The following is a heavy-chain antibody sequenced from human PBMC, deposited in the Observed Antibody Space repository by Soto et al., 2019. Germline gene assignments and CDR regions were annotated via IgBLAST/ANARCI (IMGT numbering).Heavy chain of an antibody. CDR1: GYTFTSYD. D-gene: IGHD3-22*01. CDR3: ASETSGYYGY. V-gene: IGHV1-8*01. CDR2: MNPNRGNT. Sequence: QVQLVQSGAEVKKPGASVKVSCKASGYTFTSYDINWVRQATGQGLEWMGWMNPNRGNTGYPQKFPGRATMTRNTSISTAYMELSSLRSEDTAVYYCASETSGYYGYWGQGTLVTVSS. J-gene: IGHJ4*02.